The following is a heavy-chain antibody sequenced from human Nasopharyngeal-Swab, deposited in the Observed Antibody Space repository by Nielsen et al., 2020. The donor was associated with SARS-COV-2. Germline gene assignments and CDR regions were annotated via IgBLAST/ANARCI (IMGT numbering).Heavy chain of an antibody. CDR2: IYYSGST. CDR3: ARDNYGAGGPSMDV. D-gene: IGHD3-10*01. J-gene: IGHJ6*02. V-gene: IGHV4-61*01. CDR1: GGSVSSGSYY. Sequence: SETLSLTCTVSGGSVSSGSYYWSWIRQPPGKGLEWIGYIYYSGSTNYNPSLKSRVTISVDTSKNQFSLKLSSVTAADTAVYYCARDNYGAGGPSMDVWGQGTTVTVSS.